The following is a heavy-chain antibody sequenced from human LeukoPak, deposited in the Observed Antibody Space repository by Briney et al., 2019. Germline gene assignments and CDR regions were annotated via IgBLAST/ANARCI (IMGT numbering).Heavy chain of an antibody. V-gene: IGHV3-33*08. Sequence: EGSLRLSCAASGFTFSDYWMHWVRQAPGKGLEWVAVMWYDGSNKYYTDSVKGRFTISRDNSKNTLYLQMNSLRAEDTAVYYCAREDTSLVIAYWGQGTLVTVSS. D-gene: IGHD5-18*01. CDR2: MWYDGSNK. CDR3: AREDTSLVIAY. CDR1: GFTFSDYW. J-gene: IGHJ4*02.